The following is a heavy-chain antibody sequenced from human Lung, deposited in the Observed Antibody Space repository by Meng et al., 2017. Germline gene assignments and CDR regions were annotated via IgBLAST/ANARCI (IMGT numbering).Heavy chain of an antibody. CDR3: ARGPTTMAHDFDY. CDR1: GGSFSDYY. D-gene: IGHD4-11*01. CDR2: INHSGST. Sequence: VQLQRGGAGLLKPSVTLSLTSVCSGGSFSDYYWSWIRQPPGKGLEWIGEINHSGSTNYNPSLESRATISVDTSQNNLSLKLSSVTAADSAVYYCARGPTTMAHDFDYWGQGTLVTVSS. V-gene: IGHV4-34*01. J-gene: IGHJ4*02.